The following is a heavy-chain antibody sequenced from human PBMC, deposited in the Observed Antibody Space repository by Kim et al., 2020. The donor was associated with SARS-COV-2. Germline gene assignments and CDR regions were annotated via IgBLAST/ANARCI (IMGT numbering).Heavy chain of an antibody. Sequence: SETLSLTCAVYGGSFSDYYWTWIRQTPGKGLEWIGEIHHSGSTNYNPSLKSRVMISIDTSKNQLSLNLRSVTAADTAVYYCAKPGATRYNWFDPWGQGTL. D-gene: IGHD1-26*01. CDR3: AKPGATRYNWFDP. J-gene: IGHJ5*02. V-gene: IGHV4-34*01. CDR2: IHHSGST. CDR1: GGSFSDYY.